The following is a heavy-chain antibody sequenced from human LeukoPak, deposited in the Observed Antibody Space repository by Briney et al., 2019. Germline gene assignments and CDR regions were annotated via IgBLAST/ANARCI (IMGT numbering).Heavy chain of an antibody. J-gene: IGHJ5*02. CDR3: ARGSSSLPRYNWFDP. CDR1: GYTFTSYD. D-gene: IGHD6-6*01. Sequence: ASVRVSCKASGYTFTSYDINWVRQATGQGLEWMGWMNPNSGNTGYAQKFQGRVTITRNTSISTAYMGLSSLRSEDTAVYYCARGSSSLPRYNWFDPWGQGTLVTVSS. CDR2: MNPNSGNT. V-gene: IGHV1-8*03.